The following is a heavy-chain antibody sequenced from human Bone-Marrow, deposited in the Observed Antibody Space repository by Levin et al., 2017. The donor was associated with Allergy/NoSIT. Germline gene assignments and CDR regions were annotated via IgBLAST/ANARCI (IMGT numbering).Heavy chain of an antibody. J-gene: IGHJ6*03. CDR2: IYHGGDI. CDR1: GYSITEYY. Sequence: PSETLSLTCAVSGYSITEYYWGWIRQPPGKGLKWIGTIYHGGDIYYNPSLRSRVTISIDTSKNQFSLKVTSMTAADSAVYYCAREYYLDVWGKGTTVTVSS. CDR3: AREYYLDV. V-gene: IGHV4-38-2*02.